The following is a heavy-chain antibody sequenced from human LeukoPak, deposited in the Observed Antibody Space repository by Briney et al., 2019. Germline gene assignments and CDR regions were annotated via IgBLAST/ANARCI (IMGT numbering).Heavy chain of an antibody. CDR2: IRYDGSNK. V-gene: IGHV3-30*02. CDR3: AKALAIFSWFDH. Sequence: GGSLRLSCAASGFTFSSYGMHWVRQAPGKGLEWVAFIRYDGSNKYYADSVKGRFTISRDNSKNTLYLQMNSLRAEDTAVYYCAKALAIFSWFDHWGQGTLVTVSS. CDR1: GFTFSSYG. J-gene: IGHJ5*02. D-gene: IGHD3-3*01.